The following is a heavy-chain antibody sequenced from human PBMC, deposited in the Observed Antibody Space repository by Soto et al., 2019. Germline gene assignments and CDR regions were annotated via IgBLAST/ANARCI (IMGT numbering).Heavy chain of an antibody. CDR3: ARVQGLPSIAVAGPLAG. CDR2: IIPIFGTA. D-gene: IGHD6-19*01. CDR1: GGTFSSYA. J-gene: IGHJ4*02. V-gene: IGHV1-69*01. Sequence: QVQLVQSGAEVKKPGSSVKVSCKASGGTFSSYAISWVRQAPGQGLEWMGGIIPIFGTANYAQKFQGRGTITADESTSTAYMELSSLRSEDTAGYYCARVQGLPSIAVAGPLAGWGQGTLVTVSS.